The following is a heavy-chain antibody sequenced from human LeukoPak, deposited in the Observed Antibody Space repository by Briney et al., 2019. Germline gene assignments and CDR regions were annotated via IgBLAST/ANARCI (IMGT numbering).Heavy chain of an antibody. J-gene: IGHJ6*02. Sequence: ASVKVSCTASGGTFSSYAISWVRQAPGQGLEWMGGIIPIFGTANYAQKFQGRVTITADESTSTAYMELSSLRSEDTAVYYCARDKPSGDPEASHGDYYYGMDVWGQGTTVTVSS. CDR3: ARDKPSGDPEASHGDYYYGMDV. CDR2: IIPIFGTA. V-gene: IGHV1-69*13. D-gene: IGHD3-10*01. CDR1: GGTFSSYA.